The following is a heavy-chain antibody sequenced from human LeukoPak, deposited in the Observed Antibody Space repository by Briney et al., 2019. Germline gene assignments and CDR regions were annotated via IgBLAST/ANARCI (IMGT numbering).Heavy chain of an antibody. CDR1: GDSVSGYY. D-gene: IGHD3-10*01. J-gene: IGHJ4*02. Sequence: PSETLSLTCIVSGDSVSGYYWNWIRQPPGKGLEWIGYIYYSGSTNYNPSLKSRVTISVDTSKNQFSLKLSSVTAADTAVYYCARGYGLGRPEGLLDYWGQGTLVTVSS. CDR2: IYYSGST. V-gene: IGHV4-59*02. CDR3: ARGYGLGRPEGLLDY.